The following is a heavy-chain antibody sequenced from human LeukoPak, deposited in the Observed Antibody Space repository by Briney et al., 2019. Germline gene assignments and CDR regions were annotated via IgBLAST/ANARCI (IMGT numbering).Heavy chain of an antibody. Sequence: GGSLRLSCAASGFTFSSYSMNWVRQAPGKGREWVSSISSGSSYIYYADSVKGRFTISRDNAKNSLYLQMNSLRAEDTAVYYCARDLEGSSWYYGYWGQGTLVTVSS. CDR3: ARDLEGSSWYYGY. D-gene: IGHD6-13*01. CDR2: ISSGSSYI. J-gene: IGHJ4*02. V-gene: IGHV3-21*01. CDR1: GFTFSSYS.